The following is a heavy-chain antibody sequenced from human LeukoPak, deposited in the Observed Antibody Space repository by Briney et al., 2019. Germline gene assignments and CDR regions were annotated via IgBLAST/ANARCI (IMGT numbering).Heavy chain of an antibody. Sequence: GGSLRLSCAASGFTFSSYWMSWVRQAPGKGLEWVANIKRDESEKYYVDSVKGRFTISRDNAKNSLYLQMNSLRAEDTAVYYCARTYGSGSYGLGDAFDIWGQGTMVTVSS. V-gene: IGHV3-7*01. CDR1: GFTFSSYW. CDR3: ARTYGSGSYGLGDAFDI. J-gene: IGHJ3*02. CDR2: IKRDESEK. D-gene: IGHD3-10*01.